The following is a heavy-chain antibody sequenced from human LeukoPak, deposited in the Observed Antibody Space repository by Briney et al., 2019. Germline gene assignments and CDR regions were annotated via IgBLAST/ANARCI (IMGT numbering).Heavy chain of an antibody. D-gene: IGHD2-15*01. V-gene: IGHV4-39*01. CDR3: ARRFGGCSGGSCGYYMDV. J-gene: IGHJ6*03. CDR2: IYYSGST. Sequence: PSETLSLTCTVSGRSISSSSYYWGWIRQPPGKGLEWIGSIYYSGSTYYNPSLKSRVTISVDTSKNQFSLKLSSVTAADTAVYYCARRFGGCSGGSCGYYMDVWGKGTTVTVSS. CDR1: GRSISSSSYY.